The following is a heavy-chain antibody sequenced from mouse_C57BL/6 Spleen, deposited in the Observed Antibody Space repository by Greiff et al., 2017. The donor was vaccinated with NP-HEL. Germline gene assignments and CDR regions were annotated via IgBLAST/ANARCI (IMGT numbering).Heavy chain of an antibody. D-gene: IGHD2-2*01. V-gene: IGHV14-1*01. CDR2: IDPEDGDT. J-gene: IGHJ4*01. CDR3: TKIYYGYLYAMDY. Sequence: VQLQQPGAELVRPGASVKLSCTASGFNIKDYYMHWVKQRPEQGLEWIGRIDPEDGDTESAPKFQGKATMTADTSSNTAYLQLSSLTSEDTAVYYCTKIYYGYLYAMDYWGQGTSVTVSS. CDR1: GFNIKDYY.